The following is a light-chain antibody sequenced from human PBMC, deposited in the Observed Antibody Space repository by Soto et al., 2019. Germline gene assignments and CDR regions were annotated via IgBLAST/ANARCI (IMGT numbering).Light chain of an antibody. V-gene: IGKV3-15*01. J-gene: IGKJ1*01. Sequence: EIVMTQSPSTLSVSPGERATLSSGASQTVTSNYLAWYQQKPGQAPRLLIYGAFTRATGITARFSGSGSGTEFSLTISSLQSEDFAVYYCQQYNNWPPWTFGQGTKVDIK. CDR1: QTVTSN. CDR3: QQYNNWPPWT. CDR2: GAF.